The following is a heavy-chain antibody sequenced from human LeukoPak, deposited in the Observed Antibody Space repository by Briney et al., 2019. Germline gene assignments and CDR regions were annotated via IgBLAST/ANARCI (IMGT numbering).Heavy chain of an antibody. Sequence: GGSLRLSCAASGFTFSSYWMSWVRQAPGKGLEWVANIKQDGSEKYYVDSVKGRFTISRDNAKNSLYLQMNSLRAGDTAVYYCARDYPPPPVAGPYYFDYWGQGTLVTVSS. CDR1: GFTFSSYW. V-gene: IGHV3-7*05. CDR2: IKQDGSEK. J-gene: IGHJ4*02. D-gene: IGHD6-19*01. CDR3: ARDYPPPPVAGPYYFDY.